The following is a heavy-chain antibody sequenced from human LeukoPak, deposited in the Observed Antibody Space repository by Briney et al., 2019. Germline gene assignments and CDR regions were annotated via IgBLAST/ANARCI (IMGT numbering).Heavy chain of an antibody. CDR3: ARGEDSSGAFDI. CDR2: ISSSSSYI. CDR1: GFTFSSYS. V-gene: IGHV3-21*01. J-gene: IGHJ3*02. Sequence: PGGSLRLSCAASGFTFSSYSMNWVRQAPGKGLEWVSSISSSSSYIYYADSVKGRFTISRDNAKNSLYLQMNSLRAEDTAVYYCARGEDSSGAFDIWGQGTMVNVSS. D-gene: IGHD6-6*01.